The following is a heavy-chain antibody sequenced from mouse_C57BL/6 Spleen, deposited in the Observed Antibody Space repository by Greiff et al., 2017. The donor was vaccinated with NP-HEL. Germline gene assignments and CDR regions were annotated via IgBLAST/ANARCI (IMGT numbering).Heavy chain of an antibody. V-gene: IGHV1-7*01. J-gene: IGHJ3*01. Sequence: QVLLKQSGAELAKPGASVKLSCKASGYTFTSYWMHWVKQRPGQGLEWIGYINPSSGYTKYNQKFKDKATLTADKSSSTAYMQLSSLTYEDSAVYYCARAYGHDGAWFAYWGQGTLVTVSA. CDR1: GYTFTSYW. CDR2: INPSSGYT. D-gene: IGHD2-2*01. CDR3: ARAYGHDGAWFAY.